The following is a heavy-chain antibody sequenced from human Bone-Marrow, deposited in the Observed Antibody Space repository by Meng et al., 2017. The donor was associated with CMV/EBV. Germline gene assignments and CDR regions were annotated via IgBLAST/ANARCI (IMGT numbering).Heavy chain of an antibody. D-gene: IGHD4-11*01. CDR2: IRYDGSDK. Sequence: GGSLRLSCAASGFTFSAYGMHWVRQAPGKGLEWVSFIRYDGSDKFYADSVKGRFTISRDNSRNMLYLQMSSLRVEDTALYYCAKVTVHGFFDYWGQGTLVTVSS. J-gene: IGHJ4*02. V-gene: IGHV3-30*02. CDR3: AKVTVHGFFDY. CDR1: GFTFSAYG.